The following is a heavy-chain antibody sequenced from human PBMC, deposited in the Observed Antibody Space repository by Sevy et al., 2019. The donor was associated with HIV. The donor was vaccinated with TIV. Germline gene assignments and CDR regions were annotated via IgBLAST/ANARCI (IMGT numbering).Heavy chain of an antibody. J-gene: IGHJ6*02. CDR3: ARVRQLYPYYCYYYGMDV. CDR1: GYTFTSYG. CDR2: ISAYNGNT. D-gene: IGHD6-6*01. Sequence: ASVKVSCKASGYTFTSYGISWVRQAPGQGLEGMGWISAYNGNTNYAQKLQGRVTMTTDTSTSTAYMGLRSLRSDDTAVYYFARVRQLYPYYCYYYGMDVWGQGTTVTVSS. V-gene: IGHV1-18*01.